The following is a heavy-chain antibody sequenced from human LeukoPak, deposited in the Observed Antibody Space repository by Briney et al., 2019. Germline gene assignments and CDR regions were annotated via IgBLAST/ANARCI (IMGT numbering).Heavy chain of an antibody. V-gene: IGHV1-46*01. CDR1: GYTFTSYY. D-gene: IGHD3-3*01. J-gene: IGHJ5*02. CDR2: INPSGGST. Sequence: ASVKVSCKASGYTFTSYYMHWVRQAPGQGLEWMGLINPSGGSTSYAQKFQGRVTMTRDTSTSTVYMELSSLRSEDTAVYYCARDGVLRFLESGVAWFDPWGQGTLVTVSS. CDR3: ARDGVLRFLESGVAWFDP.